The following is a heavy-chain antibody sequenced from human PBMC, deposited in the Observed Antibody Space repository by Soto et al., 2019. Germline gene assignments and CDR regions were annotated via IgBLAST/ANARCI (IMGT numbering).Heavy chain of an antibody. Sequence: VQLVESGGGLVQPGRSLRLSCAASGFTFDDYAMHWVRQAPGKGLEWVAVISKDGDKKYYADSVKGRFTISRDNSKNTLYLQMNSLRPEDTAVHYCAREWSVANPGYWGQGTQVTVSS. CDR3: AREWSVANPGY. CDR1: GFTFDDYA. D-gene: IGHD5-12*01. J-gene: IGHJ4*02. CDR2: ISKDGDKK. V-gene: IGHV3-30-3*01.